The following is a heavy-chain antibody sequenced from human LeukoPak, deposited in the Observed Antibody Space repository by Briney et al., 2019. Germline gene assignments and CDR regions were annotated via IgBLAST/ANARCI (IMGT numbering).Heavy chain of an antibody. D-gene: IGHD2-2*01. CDR3: ATSPPSCSGTSCYYFDY. J-gene: IGHJ4*02. CDR2: IFDSGST. CDR1: GGSISSFY. V-gene: IGHV4-59*01. Sequence: SETLSLTCTVSGGSISSFYWSWIRQPPGKGLEWIGYIFDSGSTNYNPSLQSRVTISADTSKKQFSLKLRSVTAADTAVYYCATSPPSCSGTSCYYFDYWGQGTPVTVSS.